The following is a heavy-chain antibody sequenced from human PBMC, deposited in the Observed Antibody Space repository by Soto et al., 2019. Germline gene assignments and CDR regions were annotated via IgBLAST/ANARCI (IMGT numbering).Heavy chain of an antibody. V-gene: IGHV4-61*01. CDR3: AMLAAAGTTRFDY. CDR2: IYYSGST. D-gene: IGHD6-13*01. CDR1: GGSVSSGSYY. J-gene: IGHJ4*02. Sequence: PSETLSLTCTVSGGSVSSGSYYWSWIRQPPGKGLEWIGYIYYSGSTNYNPSLKSRVTISVDTSKNQFSLKLSSVTAADTAVYYCAMLAAAGTTRFDYWGQGTLVTVSS.